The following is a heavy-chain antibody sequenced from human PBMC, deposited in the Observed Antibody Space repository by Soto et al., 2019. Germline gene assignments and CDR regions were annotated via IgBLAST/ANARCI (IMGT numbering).Heavy chain of an antibody. CDR1: GGSISSSSYY. CDR3: ARRGGNCSGGSCYSDFDY. D-gene: IGHD2-15*01. J-gene: IGHJ4*02. Sequence: QLQLQESGPGLVKPSETLSLTCTVSGGSISSSSYYWGWIRQPPGKGLEWIGSIYYSGSTYYNPSLKSRVTISVDTSKNQFSLKLSSVTAADTAVYYCARRGGNCSGGSCYSDFDYWGQGTLVTVSS. CDR2: IYYSGST. V-gene: IGHV4-39*01.